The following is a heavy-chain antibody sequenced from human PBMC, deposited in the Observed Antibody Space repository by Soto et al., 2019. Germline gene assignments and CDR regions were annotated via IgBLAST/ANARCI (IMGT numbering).Heavy chain of an antibody. V-gene: IGHV1-8*02. J-gene: IGHJ4*02. CDR2: MNPNSGNT. CDR3: ARGRATDRYCSGGSCYLNDY. D-gene: IGHD2-15*01. Sequence: QVKLVQSGAEVKKPGASVKVSCKASGYTFTSYDINWVRQATGQGLEWMGWMNPNSGNTGYAQKFQGRVTMTRKTSISTAYRELRRLRSEETAVYYCARGRATDRYCSGGSCYLNDYWGQGTLVTVSS. CDR1: GYTFTSYD.